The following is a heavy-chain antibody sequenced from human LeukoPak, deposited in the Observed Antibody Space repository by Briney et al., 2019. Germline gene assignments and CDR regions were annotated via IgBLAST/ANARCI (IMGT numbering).Heavy chain of an antibody. D-gene: IGHD1-26*01. CDR2: IYYSGST. Sequence: PSETLSLTCTVSGGSISSSSYYWGWIRQPPGKGLEWIGSIYYSGSTYYNPSLKSRVTISVDTSKNQFSLKLSSVTAADTAVYYCARQIVGATRSSESWGQGTLVTVSS. V-gene: IGHV4-39*01. CDR3: ARQIVGATRSSES. J-gene: IGHJ5*02. CDR1: GGSISSSSYY.